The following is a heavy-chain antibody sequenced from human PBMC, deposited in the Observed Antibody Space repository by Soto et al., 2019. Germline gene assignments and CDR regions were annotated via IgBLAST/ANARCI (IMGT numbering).Heavy chain of an antibody. Sequence: PGESLKISCKGSGYSFTSYWISWVRQMPGKGLEWMGRIDPGDSYTNYSPSFQGHVTISADKSISTAYLQWSSLKASDTAMYYCASSSYSSGWSGGSYYYYGMDVWGQGTTVTSP. D-gene: IGHD6-19*01. CDR1: GYSFTSYW. CDR3: ASSSYSSGWSGGSYYYYGMDV. V-gene: IGHV5-10-1*01. J-gene: IGHJ6*02. CDR2: IDPGDSYT.